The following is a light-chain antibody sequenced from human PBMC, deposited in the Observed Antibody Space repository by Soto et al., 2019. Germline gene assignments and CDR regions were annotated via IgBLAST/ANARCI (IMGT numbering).Light chain of an antibody. CDR2: AAS. Sequence: DIQVTQSPSSLSASVVDRVTITFRASQSISSYLNWYQQKPGKAPKLLIYAASSLQSGVPSRFSGSGSGTDFTLTISSLQPEDFATYYCQQSYSTPTWTFGQGTKVDIK. J-gene: IGKJ1*01. CDR3: QQSYSTPTWT. CDR1: QSISSY. V-gene: IGKV1-39*01.